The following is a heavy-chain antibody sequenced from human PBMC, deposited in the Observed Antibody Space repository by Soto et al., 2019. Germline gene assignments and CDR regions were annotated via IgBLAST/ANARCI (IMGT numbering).Heavy chain of an antibody. V-gene: IGHV3-66*01. J-gene: IGHJ5*02. Sequence: EVQLVESGGGLVQPGGSLRLSCAASGFTVSSSYLYWVRQAPGKGLEWVSSIYKSGDTYYADSGKGRFTISRDNYKSTLFLQMNSLRAEDTAVYYCARGTVGTNPNWLGPWGQGTLVTVSS. CDR2: IYKSGDT. D-gene: IGHD1-26*01. CDR1: GFTVSSSY. CDR3: ARGTVGTNPNWLGP.